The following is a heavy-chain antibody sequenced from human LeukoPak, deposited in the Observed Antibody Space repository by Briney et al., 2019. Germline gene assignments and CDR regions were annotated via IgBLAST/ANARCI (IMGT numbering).Heavy chain of an antibody. CDR1: GGSIISYGYY. Sequence: SDTLSLICTVSGGSIISYGYYWSGIRQHPLKGLEYIAYIYSSGSTYNNPSFGGRFALSVDTSKNQFSLKLNSVGAADTAVYYCARVTTLTRDDRGISHWYFDLWGRGAQVTVSS. CDR2: IYSSGST. V-gene: IGHV4-31*03. J-gene: IGHJ2*01. CDR3: ARVTTLTRDDRGISHWYFDL. D-gene: IGHD4-17*01.